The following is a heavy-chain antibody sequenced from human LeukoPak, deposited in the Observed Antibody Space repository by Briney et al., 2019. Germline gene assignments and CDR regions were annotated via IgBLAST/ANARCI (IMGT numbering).Heavy chain of an antibody. CDR3: ARGDDFDI. Sequence: SETLSLTCTVSGGSISSYFWSWIRHPAGKGLEWIGRIYTSGSTNYNPSLKSRVTMSVDTSKKEFSLKLRSVTAADTAVYYCARGDDFDIWGHGTMVTVSS. V-gene: IGHV4-4*07. CDR1: GGSISSYF. J-gene: IGHJ3*02. CDR2: IYTSGST.